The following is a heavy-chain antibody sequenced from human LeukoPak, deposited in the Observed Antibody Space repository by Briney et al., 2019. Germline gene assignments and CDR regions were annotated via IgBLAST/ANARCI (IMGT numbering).Heavy chain of an antibody. CDR1: GGSISSYY. CDR2: IYYSGST. Sequence: PAETLSLTCTVSGGSISSYYWSWIRQPPGKGLEWIGYIYYSGSTNYNPSLKSRVTISVDTSKNQFSLKLSSVTAADTAVYYCARDREVGMGIFPDYWGQGTLVTVSS. D-gene: IGHD2-15*01. CDR3: ARDREVGMGIFPDY. V-gene: IGHV4-59*01. J-gene: IGHJ4*02.